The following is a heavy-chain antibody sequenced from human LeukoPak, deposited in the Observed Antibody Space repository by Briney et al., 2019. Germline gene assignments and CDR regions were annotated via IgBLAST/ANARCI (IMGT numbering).Heavy chain of an antibody. Sequence: SETLSLTCTVSGGSISSSSYYWGWIRQPPGKGLEWIGSIYYSGSTYYNPSLKSRVTISVDTSKNQFSLKLSSVTAADTAVYYCARLIAVAGRRHFDYWGQGTLVTVSS. CDR2: IYYSGST. J-gene: IGHJ4*02. CDR3: ARLIAVAGRRHFDY. CDR1: GGSISSSSYY. D-gene: IGHD6-19*01. V-gene: IGHV4-39*01.